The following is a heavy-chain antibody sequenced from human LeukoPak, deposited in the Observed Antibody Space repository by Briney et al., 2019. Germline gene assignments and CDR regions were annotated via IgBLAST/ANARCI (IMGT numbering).Heavy chain of an antibody. D-gene: IGHD6-13*01. V-gene: IGHV3-30*18. CDR1: GFTFRNYD. Sequence: GGSLRLSCEASGFTFRNYDMHWVRQAPGKGLEWVAVISRDGTNKYYADSVKGRFTISRDNSKNTVFLQMNSLRAEDTAVYYCGKDRSIAAGGTVSEIDNWGQGTLVTVSS. J-gene: IGHJ4*02. CDR3: GKDRSIAAGGTVSEIDN. CDR2: ISRDGTNK.